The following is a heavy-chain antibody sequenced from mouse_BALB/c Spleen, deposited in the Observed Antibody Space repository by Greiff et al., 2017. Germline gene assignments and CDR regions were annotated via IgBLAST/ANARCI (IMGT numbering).Heavy chain of an antibody. CDR2: IDPANGNT. V-gene: IGHV14-3*02. Sequence: EVQLQQSGAELVKPGASVKLSCTASGFNIKDTYMHWVKQRPEQGLEWIGRIDPANGNTKYDPKFQGKATITADTSSNTAYLQLSSLTSEDTAVYYCASYYRDTWFAYWGQGTLVTVSA. D-gene: IGHD2-14*01. CDR1: GFNIKDTY. CDR3: ASYYRDTWFAY. J-gene: IGHJ3*01.